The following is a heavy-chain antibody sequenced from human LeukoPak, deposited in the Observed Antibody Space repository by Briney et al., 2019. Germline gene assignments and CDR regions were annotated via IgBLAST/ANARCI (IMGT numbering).Heavy chain of an antibody. CDR3: AKVWNDCTNGVCYSSLEY. CDR1: GFTFSSYA. Sequence: GGSLRLSCAASGFTFSSYAMSWVRQAPGKGLEWVSAISGSGGSTYYADSVKGRFTISRDNSKNTLYLQMNSLRAEDTAVYYCAKVWNDCTNGVCYSSLEYWGQGTLVTVSS. J-gene: IGHJ4*02. CDR2: ISGSGGST. D-gene: IGHD2-8*01. V-gene: IGHV3-23*01.